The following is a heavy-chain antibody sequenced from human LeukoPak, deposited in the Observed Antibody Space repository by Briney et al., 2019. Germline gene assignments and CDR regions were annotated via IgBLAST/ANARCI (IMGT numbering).Heavy chain of an antibody. CDR3: ATSERKLRYFDWYDAFDI. Sequence: SETLSLTRTVSGGSISSYYWSWIRQPPGKGLEWIGYIYYSGSTNYNPSLKSRVTISVDKSKNQFSLKLSSVTAADTAVYYCATSERKLRYFDWYDAFDIWGQGTMVTVSS. CDR2: IYYSGST. D-gene: IGHD3-9*01. J-gene: IGHJ3*02. V-gene: IGHV4-59*12. CDR1: GGSISSYY.